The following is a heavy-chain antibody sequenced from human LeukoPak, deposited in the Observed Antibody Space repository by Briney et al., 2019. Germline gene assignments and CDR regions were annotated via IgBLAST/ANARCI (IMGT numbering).Heavy chain of an antibody. D-gene: IGHD3-3*01. CDR1: GGSISSGDYY. CDR2: IYYSGST. J-gene: IGHJ5*02. V-gene: IGHV4-30-4*08. CDR3: ARVAYYDFSYWFDP. Sequence: PSETLSLTCTVSGGSISSGDYYWSWIRQPPGKGLEWIGYIYYSGSTYYNPSLKSRVTISVDTSKNQFSLKLSSVTAADTAVYYCARVAYYDFSYWFDPWGQGTLVTVSS.